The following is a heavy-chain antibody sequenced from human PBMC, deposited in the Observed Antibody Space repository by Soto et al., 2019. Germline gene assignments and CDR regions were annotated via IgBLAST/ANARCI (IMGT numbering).Heavy chain of an antibody. V-gene: IGHV4-4*07. J-gene: IGHJ5*02. CDR3: AREAASSYASRHLHA. D-gene: IGHD3-16*01. CDR2: IDGFGGT. CDR1: GGSMSSFY. Sequence: QVQLQESGPGLVKSSETLSLTCTVSGGSMSSFYWSWIRQPAGKGLEWIARIDGFGGTNYHPALMSRGTLSLATSQKKISLTLTSVTAADTAVYYCAREAASSYASRHLHAWGQGTLVTVSS.